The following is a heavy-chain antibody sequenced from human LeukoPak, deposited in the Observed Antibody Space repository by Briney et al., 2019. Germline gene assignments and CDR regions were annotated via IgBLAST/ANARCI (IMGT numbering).Heavy chain of an antibody. D-gene: IGHD1-26*01. Sequence: SETLSLTCTVSGGSISSYYWSWIRQPPGKGLDWIGYIYYSGSTNYNPSLKSRVTISVDTSKNQFSLKLSSVTAADTAVYYCARRNSGSYYYYGMDVWGQGTTVTVSS. V-gene: IGHV4-59*08. J-gene: IGHJ6*02. CDR1: GGSISSYY. CDR2: IYYSGST. CDR3: ARRNSGSYYYYGMDV.